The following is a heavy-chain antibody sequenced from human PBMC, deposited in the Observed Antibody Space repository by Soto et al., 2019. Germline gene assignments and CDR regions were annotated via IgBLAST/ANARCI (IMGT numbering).Heavy chain of an antibody. CDR1: GYTFTSYD. CDR3: ARSYCSSTSCRQLDV. Sequence: ASVKVSCKASGYTFTSYDINWVRQATGLGLEWMGWMNPNSGNTGYAQNFQGRVTMTRDTSINTAYMELSSLRSEDTAVYSCARSYCSSTSCRQLDVWGKGTTVTVS. V-gene: IGHV1-8*01. D-gene: IGHD2-2*01. J-gene: IGHJ6*03. CDR2: MNPNSGNT.